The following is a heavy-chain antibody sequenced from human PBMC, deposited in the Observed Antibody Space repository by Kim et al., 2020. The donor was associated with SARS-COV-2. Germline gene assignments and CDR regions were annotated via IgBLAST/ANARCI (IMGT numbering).Heavy chain of an antibody. CDR3: ATYQPNLRYFEN. D-gene: IGHD3-9*01. J-gene: IGHJ4*02. CDR2: ISSSGSST. CDR1: GFAFSNYA. Sequence: GGSLRLSCAASGFAFSNYAMSWVRQAPGKGLEWVSAISSSGSSTYYADSVKGRLTISRDNSKNTLYLQMNSLRAEDTAEYYCATYQPNLRYFENWGQGTLVTVSS. V-gene: IGHV3-23*01.